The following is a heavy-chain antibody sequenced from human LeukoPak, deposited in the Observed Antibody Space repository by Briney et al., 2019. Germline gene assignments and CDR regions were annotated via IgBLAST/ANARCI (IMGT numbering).Heavy chain of an antibody. V-gene: IGHV3-33*01. J-gene: IGHJ4*02. CDR2: IWYDGSKE. CDR3: ARRRDY. Sequence: PGGSLRLSCAASGFTLSSHVMHWVRQAPGRGLEWVAIIWYDGSKEYYAESVKGRFTISRDISKNTLYLQMNSLRAEDTAVYYCARRRDYWGQGTLVTVSS. CDR1: GFTLSSHV.